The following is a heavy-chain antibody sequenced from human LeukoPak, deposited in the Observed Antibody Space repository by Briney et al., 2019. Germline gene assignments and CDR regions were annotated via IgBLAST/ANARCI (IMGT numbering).Heavy chain of an antibody. Sequence: SETLSLTCTVSGGSISSYYWSWIRQPPGKGLEWIGYIYYSGSTYYNPSLKSRVTISVDTSKNQFSLKLSSVTAADTAVYYCAGPGFYWFDYWGQGTLVTVSS. D-gene: IGHD2-15*01. J-gene: IGHJ4*02. CDR3: AGPGFYWFDY. CDR2: IYYSGST. V-gene: IGHV4-59*06. CDR1: GGSISSYY.